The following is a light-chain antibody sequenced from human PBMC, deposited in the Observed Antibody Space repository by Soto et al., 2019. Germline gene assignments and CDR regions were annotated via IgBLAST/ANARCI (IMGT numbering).Light chain of an antibody. CDR3: QQRSNWPLT. Sequence: ENVLTQSPATPSFSPGEKATPSCRASQSVSNYLAWYQQKPGQAPRLLIYDASNRATGIPARFSGSGSGTDFTLTISSLEPEDFAVYSCQQRSNWPLTFGGGTKVDIK. CDR2: DAS. CDR1: QSVSNY. V-gene: IGKV3-11*01. J-gene: IGKJ4*01.